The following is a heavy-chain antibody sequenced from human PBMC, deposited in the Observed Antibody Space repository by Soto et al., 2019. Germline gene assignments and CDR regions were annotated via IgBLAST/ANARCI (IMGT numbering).Heavy chain of an antibody. J-gene: IGHJ4*02. V-gene: IGHV3-30-3*01. CDR2: ISYDGSNK. CDR1: GFTFSSYA. D-gene: IGHD6-13*01. CDR3: ARDPRPGIAAAGTFDY. Sequence: VGSLRLSCAASGFTFSSYAMHWVRQAPGKGLEWVAVISYDGSNKYYADSVKGRFTISRDNSKNTLYLQMNSLRAEDTAVYYCARDPRPGIAAAGTFDYWGQGTLVTV.